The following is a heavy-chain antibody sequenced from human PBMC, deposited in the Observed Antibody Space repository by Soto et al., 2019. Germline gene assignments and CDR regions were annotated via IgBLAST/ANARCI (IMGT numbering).Heavy chain of an antibody. V-gene: IGHV1-3*01. J-gene: IGHJ4*02. Sequence: VASVKVSCKASGYTFTSYAMHWVRQAPGQRLEWMGWINAGNGNTKYSQKFQGRVTITRGTSASTAYMELSSLRSEDTAVYYCARAWCSSTSCYLLLFDYWGQGTLVTVSS. CDR1: GYTFTSYA. CDR3: ARAWCSSTSCYLLLFDY. D-gene: IGHD2-2*01. CDR2: INAGNGNT.